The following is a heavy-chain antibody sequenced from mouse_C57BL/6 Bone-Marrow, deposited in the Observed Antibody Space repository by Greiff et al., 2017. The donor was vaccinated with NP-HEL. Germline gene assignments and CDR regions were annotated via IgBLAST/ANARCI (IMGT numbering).Heavy chain of an antibody. Sequence: EVHLVESGGDLVKPGGSLKLSCAASGFTFSSYGMSWVRQTPDKRLEWVATISSGGSYTYYPDSVKGRFTISRDNAKNTLYLQMSSLKSEDTAMYYCARLGISSYFDYWGQGTTLTVSS. CDR1: GFTFSSYG. D-gene: IGHD1-1*01. CDR3: ARLGISSYFDY. J-gene: IGHJ2*01. V-gene: IGHV5-6*01. CDR2: ISSGGSYT.